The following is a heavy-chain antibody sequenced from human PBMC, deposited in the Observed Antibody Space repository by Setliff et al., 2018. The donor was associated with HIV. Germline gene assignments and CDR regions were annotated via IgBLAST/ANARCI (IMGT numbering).Heavy chain of an antibody. CDR3: ARVYYGSGWYFDL. CDR2: ISYSGST. J-gene: IGHJ2*01. Sequence: SETLSLTCTVSGGSVIISHYYWAWIRQPPGKGLEWIGSISYSGSTYYNPSLKSRVTLSIDTSKNQFSLNLSSVTAADTAVYYCARVYYGSGWYFDLWGRGTLVTVSS. CDR1: GGSVIISHYY. D-gene: IGHD3-10*01. V-gene: IGHV4-39*07.